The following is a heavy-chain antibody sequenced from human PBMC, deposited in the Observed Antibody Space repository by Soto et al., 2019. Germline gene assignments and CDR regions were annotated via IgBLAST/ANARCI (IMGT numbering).Heavy chain of an antibody. Sequence: SETLSLTCTVSGGSISSGDFYWSWIRQPPGRGLEWIGYISYSGSTYYNTSLKSRVAISVDTSKNQFSLKLNSVTAADTAVYYCARGGPTGGSYKYNWFDPWGQGTLVTVSS. J-gene: IGHJ5*02. D-gene: IGHD2-15*01. V-gene: IGHV4-30-4*01. CDR1: GGSISSGDFY. CDR3: ARGGPTGGSYKYNWFDP. CDR2: ISYSGST.